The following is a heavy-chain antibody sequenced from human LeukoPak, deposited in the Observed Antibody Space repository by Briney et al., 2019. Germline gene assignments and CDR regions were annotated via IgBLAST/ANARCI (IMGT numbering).Heavy chain of an antibody. CDR2: MNPNSGNT. CDR3: ARITRDFWSGYDYYYYYMDV. V-gene: IGHV1-8*01. Sequence: ASVKVSCKASGYTFTSYDINWVRQATGQGLEWMGWMNPNSGNTGYAQKFQGRVTMTRNTSISTAYMELSSLRSEDTAVYYCARITRDFWSGYDYYYYYMDVWGKGTTVTVSS. D-gene: IGHD3-3*01. J-gene: IGHJ6*03. CDR1: GYTFTSYD.